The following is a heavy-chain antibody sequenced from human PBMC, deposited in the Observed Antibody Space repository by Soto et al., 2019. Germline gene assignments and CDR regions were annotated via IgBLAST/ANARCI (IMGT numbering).Heavy chain of an antibody. J-gene: IGHJ4*02. D-gene: IGHD3-10*01. CDR2: INHSGST. CDR3: ARTGVMVRGVIIRPFDY. Sequence: SETLSLTCAVYGGSFSGYYWSWIRQPPGKGLEWIGEINHSGSTNYNPSLKSRVTISVDTSKNQFSLKLSSVTAADTAVYYCARTGVMVRGVIIRPFDYWGQGTLVTVSS. CDR1: GGSFSGYY. V-gene: IGHV4-34*01.